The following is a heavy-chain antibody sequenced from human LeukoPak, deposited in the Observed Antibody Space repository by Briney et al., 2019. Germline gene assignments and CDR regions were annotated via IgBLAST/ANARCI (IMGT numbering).Heavy chain of an antibody. CDR2: IYYSGST. J-gene: IGHJ3*02. V-gene: IGHV4-59*01. CDR1: GGSISSYY. CDR3: ARVDSARRAGAFDI. Sequence: SETLSLTCTVSGGSISSYYWSWIRQPPGKGLEWIGYIYYSGSTNYNPSLKSRVTISVDTSKNQFSLKLSSVTAADTAVYYCARVDSARRAGAFDIWGQGTMVTVSS. D-gene: IGHD2-21*01.